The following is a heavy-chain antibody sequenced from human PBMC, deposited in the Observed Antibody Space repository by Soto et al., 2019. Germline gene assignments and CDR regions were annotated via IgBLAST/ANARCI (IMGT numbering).Heavy chain of an antibody. J-gene: IGHJ1*01. CDR2: ISGSGGST. CDR3: ARVGSAGKASPQDG. D-gene: IGHD6-25*01. Sequence: PEGSLRLSCAASGFTVSSFAMSWVRQAPGKGLDWVSAISGSGGSTYSADSEKGRFTISRDNSKNTLYLQMSSLRAEDTEVYYCARVGSAGKASPQDGWGQVPLVTVSS. V-gene: IGHV3-23*01. CDR1: GFTVSSFA.